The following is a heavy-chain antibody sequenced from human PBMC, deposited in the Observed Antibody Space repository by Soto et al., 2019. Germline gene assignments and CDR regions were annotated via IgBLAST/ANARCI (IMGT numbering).Heavy chain of an antibody. V-gene: IGHV3-21*01. J-gene: IGHJ4*02. CDR2: IDPTSTEI. CDR3: ARDYLTGDPREAFDS. D-gene: IGHD7-27*01. CDR1: GFNFGAFS. Sequence: EVQLVESGGGLVKPGEPLRLSCTASGFNFGAFSLSWVRQAPGKGLEWVSSIDPTSTEIHYADSVEGRFSVYRDSTKNSLYLQMISLRFEDTGVYYCARDYLTGDPREAFDSWGQGTLVTVSS.